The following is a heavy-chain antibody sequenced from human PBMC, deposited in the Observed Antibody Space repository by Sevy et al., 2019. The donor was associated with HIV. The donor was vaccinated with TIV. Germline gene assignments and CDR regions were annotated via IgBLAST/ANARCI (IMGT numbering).Heavy chain of an antibody. D-gene: IGHD2-8*01. J-gene: IGHJ4*02. CDR1: GFAFHEYS. CDR2: LSFGCGKI. CDR3: AREGCSRPHDY. Sequence: GGSLRLSCAASGFAFHEYSMSWIRQAPGKGLEWVATLSFGCGKINYADSVMGRFTISRDNSKNSFYLQMANLGVEDTALYYCAREGCSRPHDYWGQGTRVTVSS. V-gene: IGHV3-23*01.